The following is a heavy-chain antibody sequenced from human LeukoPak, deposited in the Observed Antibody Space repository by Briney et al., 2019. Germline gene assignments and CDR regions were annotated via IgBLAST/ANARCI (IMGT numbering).Heavy chain of an antibody. V-gene: IGHV3-23*01. Sequence: GGSLRLSCAASGFTFSSYAMSWVRQAPGKGLEWVSIISDNGDYTYYADSVKGRFTISRDNSKNTLYLQMNSLRTEDTAVYYCAKGTPRDGYNSGYFDYWGQGTLVTVSS. J-gene: IGHJ4*02. CDR1: GFTFSSYA. D-gene: IGHD5-24*01. CDR2: ISDNGDYT. CDR3: AKGTPRDGYNSGYFDY.